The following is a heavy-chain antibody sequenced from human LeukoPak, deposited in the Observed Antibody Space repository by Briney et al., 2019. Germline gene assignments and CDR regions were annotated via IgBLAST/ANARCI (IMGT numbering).Heavy chain of an antibody. V-gene: IGHV3-30*18. Sequence: GGSLRLSCAASGFTFSSYGMHWVRQAPGKGLDWVAVISNDGSKKYYADSVKGRFTISRDNSKNTLSLQVSSLRTEDTAVYYSAKDRYSYAFEYSDSWGQGTLVTVSS. CDR1: GFTFSSYG. J-gene: IGHJ4*02. D-gene: IGHD5-18*01. CDR3: AKDRYSYAFEYSDS. CDR2: ISNDGSKK.